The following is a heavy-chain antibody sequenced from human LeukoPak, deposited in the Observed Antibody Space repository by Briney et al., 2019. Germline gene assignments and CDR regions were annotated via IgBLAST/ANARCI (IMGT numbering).Heavy chain of an antibody. Sequence: SETLSLTCAVYGGSFSGYYWSWIRQPPGQGLEWIGEINHSGSTNYNPSLKSRVTISVDTSKNQFSLKLSSVTAADTAVYYCASAETMVRGVSGYWGQGTLVTVSS. J-gene: IGHJ4*02. CDR2: INHSGST. CDR3: ASAETMVRGVSGY. V-gene: IGHV4-34*01. CDR1: GGSFSGYY. D-gene: IGHD3-10*01.